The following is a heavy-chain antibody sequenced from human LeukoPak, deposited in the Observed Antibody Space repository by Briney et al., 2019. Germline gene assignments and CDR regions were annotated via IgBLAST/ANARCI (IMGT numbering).Heavy chain of an antibody. J-gene: IGHJ4*02. CDR2: INHSGST. CDR3: VRKDGDY. CDR1: GGSFSGYY. Sequence: SETLSLTCAVYGGSFSGYYWSWIRQPPGKGLEWIGEINHSGSTNYNPSLKSRVTISVDTSKNQFSLKLSSVTAADTAIYYCVRKDGDYWGQGTLVTVSS. V-gene: IGHV4-34*01.